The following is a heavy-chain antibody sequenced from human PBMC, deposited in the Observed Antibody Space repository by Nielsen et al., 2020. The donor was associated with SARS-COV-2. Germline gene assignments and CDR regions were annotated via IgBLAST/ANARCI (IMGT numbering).Heavy chain of an antibody. CDR3: AKDLYSYGYIRYYFDY. Sequence: GGSLRLSCAASGFTFSSYGMPWVRQAPGKGLEWVAVISYDGSNKYYADSVKGRFTISRDNSKNTLYLQMNSLRAEDTAVYYCAKDLYSYGYIRYYFDYWGQGTLVTVSS. D-gene: IGHD5-18*01. CDR2: ISYDGSNK. V-gene: IGHV3-30*18. CDR1: GFTFSSYG. J-gene: IGHJ4*02.